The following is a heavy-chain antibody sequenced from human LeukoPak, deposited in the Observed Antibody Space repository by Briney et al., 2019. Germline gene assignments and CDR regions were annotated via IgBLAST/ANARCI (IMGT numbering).Heavy chain of an antibody. CDR1: GGSFSGYY. Sequence: KPSETLSLTCAVYGGSFSGYYWSWIRQPPGKGLEWIGEINHSGSTNYNPSLKSRVTISVDTSKNQFSLKLSSVTAAETAVYYCARGGWVGFPFDYWGQGTLVTVSS. V-gene: IGHV4-34*01. D-gene: IGHD1-26*01. J-gene: IGHJ4*02. CDR2: INHSGST. CDR3: ARGGWVGFPFDY.